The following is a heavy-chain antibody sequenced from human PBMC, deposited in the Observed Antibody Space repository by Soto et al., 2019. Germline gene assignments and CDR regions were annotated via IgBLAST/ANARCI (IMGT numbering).Heavy chain of an antibody. Sequence: QVQLVQSGAEVKKPGSSVKVSCKASGGTFSSYAISWVRQAPGQGLEWMGRIIPILGIADNAQKFRGRVTSTAVKATGAAYMALSSLGSEVTAGYYCAGAGSRRVVVAATSGGYNYYGMDVWGQGATVTVSS. CDR3: AGAGSRRVVVAATSGGYNYYGMDV. D-gene: IGHD2-15*01. CDR2: IIPILGIA. CDR1: GGTFSSYA. J-gene: IGHJ6*02. V-gene: IGHV1-69*02.